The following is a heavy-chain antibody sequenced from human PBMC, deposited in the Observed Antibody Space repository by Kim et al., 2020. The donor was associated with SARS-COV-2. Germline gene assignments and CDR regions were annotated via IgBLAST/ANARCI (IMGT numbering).Heavy chain of an antibody. CDR1: GGSISSYY. D-gene: IGHD3-9*01. CDR3: ARTYYDILTGYYHPYYFDY. CDR2: IYYSGST. V-gene: IGHV4-59*08. Sequence: SETLSHTCTVSGGSISSYYWSWIRQPPGKGLEWIGYIYYSGSTNYNPSLKSRVTISVDTSKNQFSLKLSSVTAADTAVYYCARTYYDILTGYYHPYYFDYWGQGTLVTVSS. J-gene: IGHJ4*02.